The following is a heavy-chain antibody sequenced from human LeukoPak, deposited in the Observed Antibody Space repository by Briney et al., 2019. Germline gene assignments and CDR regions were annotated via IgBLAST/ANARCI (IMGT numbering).Heavy chain of an antibody. CDR3: ARGGGFWSGYYLHDAFDI. Sequence: GGSLRLSCAASGFTFSSYDMHWVRHATGKGLEWVSAIGTAGDTYYPGSVKGRFTISRENAKNSLYLQMNSLRAGDTAVYYCARGGGFWSGYYLHDAFDIWGQGTMVTVSS. J-gene: IGHJ3*02. CDR1: GFTFSSYD. CDR2: IGTAGDT. V-gene: IGHV3-13*01. D-gene: IGHD3-3*01.